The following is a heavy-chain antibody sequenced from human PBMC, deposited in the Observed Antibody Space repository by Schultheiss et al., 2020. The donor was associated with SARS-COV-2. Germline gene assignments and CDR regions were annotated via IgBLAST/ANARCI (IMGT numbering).Heavy chain of an antibody. CDR3: ARGSYSSSWGYWFDP. CDR1: GFTFSSYA. Sequence: GESLKISCAASGFTFSSYAMSWVRQAPGKGLEWVAVIWYDGSNKYYADSVKGRFTISRDNSKNTLYLQMNSLRAEDTAVYYCARGSYSSSWGYWFDPWGQGTLVTVSS. V-gene: IGHV3-33*08. J-gene: IGHJ5*02. D-gene: IGHD6-13*01. CDR2: IWYDGSNK.